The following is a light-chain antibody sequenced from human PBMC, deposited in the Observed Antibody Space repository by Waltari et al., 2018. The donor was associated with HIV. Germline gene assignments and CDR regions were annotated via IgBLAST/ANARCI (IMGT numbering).Light chain of an antibody. J-gene: IGKJ4*01. CDR2: GAS. Sequence: EIVLTQSPGTLSLSPGERATLSCRASQSVSSSYLAWYQQKPGQAPRLLIYGASSRATGIPDRFSGSGSGTDFTLIISSLQSEDFAVYYCHQYDKWPRTFGGGTKVEI. V-gene: IGKV3-20*01. CDR1: QSVSSSY. CDR3: HQYDKWPRT.